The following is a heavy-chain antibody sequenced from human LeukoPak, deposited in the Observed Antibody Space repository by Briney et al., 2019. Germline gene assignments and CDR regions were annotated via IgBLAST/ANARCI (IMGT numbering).Heavy chain of an antibody. V-gene: IGHV1-69*05. D-gene: IGHD3-22*01. Sequence: SVKVSCKASGGTFSSYAISWVRQAPGQGLEWMGGIIPIFGTANYAQKFQSRVTITTDESTSTAYMELSSLRSEDTAVYYCASQPYYYDSSGYSRAEDYWGQGTLVTVSS. CDR1: GGTFSSYA. J-gene: IGHJ4*02. CDR2: IIPIFGTA. CDR3: ASQPYYYDSSGYSRAEDY.